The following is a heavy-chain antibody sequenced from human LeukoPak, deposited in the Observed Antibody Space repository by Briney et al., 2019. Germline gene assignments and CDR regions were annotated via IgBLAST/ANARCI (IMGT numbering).Heavy chain of an antibody. D-gene: IGHD3-22*01. J-gene: IGHJ6*03. CDR2: IKQDGSEK. CDR1: GFTFSSYW. V-gene: IGHV3-7*01. CDR3: ARAYYDSSGYYYYYYMDV. Sequence: GGSLRLSCAASGFTFSSYWMSWVRQAPGKGLEWVANIKQDGSEKYYVDSVKGRFTISRDNAKNSLYLQMNSLRAEDTAVYYCARAYYDSSGYYYYYYMDVWGKGTTVTVSS.